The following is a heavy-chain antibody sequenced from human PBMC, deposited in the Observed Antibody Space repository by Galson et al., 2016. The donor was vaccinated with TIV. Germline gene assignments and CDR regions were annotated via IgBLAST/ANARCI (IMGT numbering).Heavy chain of an antibody. Sequence: SSSPSYWGWVRQPPGMGLEWIGTIYYRGSNYYNPSLSSRVTVSVDTSKTHFSLNLSSVTAADTAVYYCAGQDDYDKSGYVWGLGILVTVSS. CDR2: IYYRGSN. V-gene: IGHV4-39*07. J-gene: IGHJ4*01. D-gene: IGHD3-22*01. CDR3: AGQDDYDKSGYV. CDR1: SSSPSY.